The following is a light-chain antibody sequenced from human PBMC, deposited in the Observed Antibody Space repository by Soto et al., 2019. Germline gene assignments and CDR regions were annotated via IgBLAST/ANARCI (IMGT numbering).Light chain of an antibody. J-gene: IGLJ2*01. CDR1: SSNIGSNT. CDR2: YNN. V-gene: IGLV1-44*01. Sequence: QSVLTQPPSASGTPGQRVTISCSGSSSNIGSNTVNWYQQLPGTAPKLLIYYNNQRPSGVPDRFSGSKSGTSASLAISGLQSEDEADYYCAAWDDSLNGFVVFGGGTQLTV. CDR3: AAWDDSLNGFVV.